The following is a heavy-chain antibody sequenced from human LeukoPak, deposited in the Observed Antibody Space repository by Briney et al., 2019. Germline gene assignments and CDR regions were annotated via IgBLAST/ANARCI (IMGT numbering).Heavy chain of an antibody. CDR3: AKAPVTTCSGAYCYPFDY. J-gene: IGHJ4*02. D-gene: IGHD2-15*01. Sequence: ASVKVSCKASGYTFTSYGISWVRQAPGQGLEWMGWISAYNGNTNYAQKLQGRVTMTTDTSTSTAYMELRSLRSDDTAVYYCAKAPVTTCSGAYCYPFDYWGQGTLVTVSS. CDR1: GYTFTSYG. CDR2: ISAYNGNT. V-gene: IGHV1-18*01.